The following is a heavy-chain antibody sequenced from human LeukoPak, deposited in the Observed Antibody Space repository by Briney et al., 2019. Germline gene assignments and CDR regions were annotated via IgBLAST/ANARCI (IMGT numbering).Heavy chain of an antibody. CDR2: ISGSGGST. V-gene: IGHV3-23*01. D-gene: IGHD3-22*01. Sequence: GGSLRLSCAASGFTFSSYAMSWVRQAPGKGLEWVSAISGSGGSTYYADSVKGRFTISRDNAKNSLYLQMNSLRAEDTAVYYCARDIRSYYDSSGYTDYWGQGTLVTVSS. CDR3: ARDIRSYYDSSGYTDY. J-gene: IGHJ4*02. CDR1: GFTFSSYA.